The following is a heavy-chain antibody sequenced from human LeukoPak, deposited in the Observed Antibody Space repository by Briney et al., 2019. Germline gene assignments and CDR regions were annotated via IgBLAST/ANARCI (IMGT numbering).Heavy chain of an antibody. CDR3: ASYGYYSYCFDP. CDR2: IYYSGST. V-gene: IGHV4-59*01. J-gene: IGHJ5*02. D-gene: IGHD3-22*01. CDR1: GGSISSYY. Sequence: SETLSLTCTVSGGSISSYYWSWIRHPPGKGLEWIGYIYYSGSTNYNPSLKSRVTISVDTSKNQFSLKLSSVTAAETAVYYCASYGYYSYCFDPWGQGTLVTVSS.